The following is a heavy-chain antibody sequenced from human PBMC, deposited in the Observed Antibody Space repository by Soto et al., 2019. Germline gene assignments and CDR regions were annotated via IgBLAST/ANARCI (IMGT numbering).Heavy chain of an antibody. CDR3: ARDGGYGDYPDY. V-gene: IGHV1-18*01. CDR1: GYSFSNDG. CDR2: ISAYSGDT. J-gene: IGHJ4*02. Sequence: QIQLVQSGAEVRKPGASLKVSCKASGYSFSNDGISWVRQAPGQRLEWMGWISAYSGDTNYAQKFQGRVTLTTDTSASTGYMELRSLTSADTATYYCARDGGYGDYPDYWGRGTLVTVSS. D-gene: IGHD4-17*01.